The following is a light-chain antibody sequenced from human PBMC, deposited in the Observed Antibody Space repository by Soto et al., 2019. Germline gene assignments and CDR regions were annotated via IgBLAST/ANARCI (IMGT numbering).Light chain of an antibody. CDR2: ASS. CDR3: QQLNTYPLT. J-gene: IGKJ4*01. V-gene: IGKV1-9*01. Sequence: DIQLTQSPSFLSASVGDRVTITCRASQDISRYLAWYQQKPGKAPKLLVYASSTLQSGVSSRFSGSGSGTAFTLRISSLHPEDFAIYYCQQLNTYPLTFGGGTKVEIK. CDR1: QDISRY.